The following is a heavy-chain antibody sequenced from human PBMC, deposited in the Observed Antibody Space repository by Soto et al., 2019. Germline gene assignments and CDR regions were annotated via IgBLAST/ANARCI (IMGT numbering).Heavy chain of an antibody. V-gene: IGHV1-69*13. CDR1: GGTFSSYT. D-gene: IGHD6-13*01. J-gene: IGHJ4*02. CDR2: IIPLFGTT. Sequence: AVKVSCKASGGTFSSYTIAWVRQAPGQGLEWMGEIIPLFGTTNYVEKFQGRLTITADASTSTAYMELSSLRSEDTAMYYCARDSIAAAGTDYWGQGTLVTVSS. CDR3: ARDSIAAAGTDY.